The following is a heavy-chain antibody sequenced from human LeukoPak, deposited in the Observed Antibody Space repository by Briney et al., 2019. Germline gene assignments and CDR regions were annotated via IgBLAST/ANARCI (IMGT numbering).Heavy chain of an antibody. Sequence: GGSLRLSCAASGFTFSDHYMDWVRQAPGKGLEWVGRTRNKANSYTTEYAASVKGRFTISRDDSKNSLYLQMNSLKTEDTAVYYCARGASSPYYFDYWGQGTLVTVSS. J-gene: IGHJ4*02. CDR3: ARGASSPYYFDY. CDR2: TRNKANSYTT. V-gene: IGHV3-72*01. CDR1: GFTFSDHY. D-gene: IGHD6-13*01.